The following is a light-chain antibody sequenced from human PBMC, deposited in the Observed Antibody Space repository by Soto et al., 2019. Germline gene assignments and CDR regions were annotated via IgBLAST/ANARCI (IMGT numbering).Light chain of an antibody. CDR1: RSSIGSNT. J-gene: IGLJ1*01. V-gene: IGLV1-44*01. Sequence: QSVLTQPPSASGTPGQRVTISCSGSRSSIGSNTVNWYQHLPGRAPKLLIYSNNHRPSGVPDRFSASKTGASASLAISGLQSEDEGDYYCAAWDASLGGFYVFGTGTKATVL. CDR3: AAWDASLGGFYV. CDR2: SNN.